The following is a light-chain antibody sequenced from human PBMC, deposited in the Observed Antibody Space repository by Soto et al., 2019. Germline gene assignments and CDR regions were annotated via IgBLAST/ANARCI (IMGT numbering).Light chain of an antibody. V-gene: IGLV2-23*01. CDR2: EGS. J-gene: IGLJ1*01. CDR1: SSDVGSYNL. CDR3: CSYAGSSTYV. Sequence: QSALTQPASGSGSPGQSITISCTGTSSDVGSYNLVSWYQQHPGKAPKLLIDEGSKRPSGVSNRYSGSKSGNTASMTISGLQAEDEADYYCCSYAGSSTYVFGTGTKVTVL.